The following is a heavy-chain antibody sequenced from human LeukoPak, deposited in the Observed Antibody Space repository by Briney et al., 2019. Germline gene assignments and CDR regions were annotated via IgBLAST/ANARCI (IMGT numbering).Heavy chain of an antibody. D-gene: IGHD3-10*01. CDR3: ARAPRLLWFGELRDGAFDI. CDR2: INAGNGNT. J-gene: IGHJ3*02. Sequence: GASVKVSCKASGYTFTSYAMHWVRQAPGQRREWMGWINAGNGNTKYSQKFQGRVTITRDTSASTAYMELSSLRSEDTAVYYCARAPRLLWFGELRDGAFDIWGQGTMVTVSS. V-gene: IGHV1-3*01. CDR1: GYTFTSYA.